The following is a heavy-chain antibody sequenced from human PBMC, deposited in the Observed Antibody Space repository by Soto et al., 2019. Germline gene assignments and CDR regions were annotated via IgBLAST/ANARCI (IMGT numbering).Heavy chain of an antibody. CDR1: GDSATSVSDY. J-gene: IGHJ6*02. Sequence: SETLSLTCTVSGDSATSVSDYWSWIRQPPGKGLEWIGYIYYSGSADYNPSLGSRVTISIDTSKNQFSLKLTSVTAADTAVYYCARGVGFGYYYYHMGLWGQGTTVAVSS. CDR3: ARGVGFGYYYYHMGL. D-gene: IGHD3-10*01. CDR2: IYYSGSA. V-gene: IGHV4-61*01.